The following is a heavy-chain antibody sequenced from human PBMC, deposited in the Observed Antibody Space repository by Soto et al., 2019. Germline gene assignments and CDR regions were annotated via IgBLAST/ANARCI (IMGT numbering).Heavy chain of an antibody. V-gene: IGHV1-18*04. Sequence: QVQLVQSGAEVKKPGASVKVSCKASGYTFTSDGVSWVRQAPGQGLEWMGWISGYNGNTNYAQTFRDRVTLTTDTSPRTASMELRSLRSDASAVYYCARDAHCSGAPGCRAMDVWGQGTTITVSS. CDR2: ISGYNGNT. CDR1: GYTFTSDG. D-gene: IGHD2-15*01. J-gene: IGHJ6*02. CDR3: ARDAHCSGAPGCRAMDV.